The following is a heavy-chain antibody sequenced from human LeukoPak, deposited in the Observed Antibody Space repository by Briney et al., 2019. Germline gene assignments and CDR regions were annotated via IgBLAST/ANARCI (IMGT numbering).Heavy chain of an antibody. D-gene: IGHD3-9*01. J-gene: IGHJ4*02. Sequence: SETLSLTCAVYGGSFSGYYWSWIRQPPGKGLEWIGEINHSGSTNYNPSLKSRVTISVDTSKNQFSLKLSSVTAADTAVYYCARAELTGGPYYFDYWGQGTLVTVSS. CDR2: INHSGST. CDR1: GGSFSGYY. CDR3: ARAELTGGPYYFDY. V-gene: IGHV4-34*01.